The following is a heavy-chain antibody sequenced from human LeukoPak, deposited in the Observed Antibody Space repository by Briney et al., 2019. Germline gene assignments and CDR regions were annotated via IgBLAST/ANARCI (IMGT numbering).Heavy chain of an antibody. CDR2: IYYSGST. J-gene: IGHJ4*02. CDR1: GGSISSSGYY. D-gene: IGHD3-22*01. Sequence: SETLSLTCTVSGGSISSSGYYWAWIRQPPGKGLEWIGSIYYSGSTYYNPSLKRRVTISVDTSKNQFSLKLSSVTAADTAVYYCARTYYYDSRHDYWGQGTLVTVSS. V-gene: IGHV4-39*01. CDR3: ARTYYYDSRHDY.